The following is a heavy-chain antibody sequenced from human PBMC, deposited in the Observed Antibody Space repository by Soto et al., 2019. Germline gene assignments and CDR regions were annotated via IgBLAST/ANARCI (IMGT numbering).Heavy chain of an antibody. CDR3: ARHSNPPRAIFGVVPLGPYYYYYMDV. CDR1: GYSFTSYW. Sequence: GESLKISCKGSGYSFTSYWIGWVRQMPGKGLEWMGIIYPGDSDTRYSPSFQGQVTISADKSISTAYLQWSSLKASDTAMYYCARHSNPPRAIFGVVPLGPYYYYYMDVWGKGTTVTVSS. J-gene: IGHJ6*03. V-gene: IGHV5-51*01. CDR2: IYPGDSDT. D-gene: IGHD3-3*01.